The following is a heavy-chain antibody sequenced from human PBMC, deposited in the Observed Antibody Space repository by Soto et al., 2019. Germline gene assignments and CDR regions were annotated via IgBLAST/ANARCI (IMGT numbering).Heavy chain of an antibody. CDR2: IYYSGST. V-gene: IGHV4-31*03. D-gene: IGHD2-2*01. J-gene: IGHJ5*02. CDR3: ARDKVGYCSSTSCYA. CDR1: GGSISSGGYY. Sequence: PSETLSLTCTVSGGSISSGGYYWSWIRQHPGKGLEWIGYIYYSGSTYYNPSLKSRVTISVDTSKNQFSLKLSSVTAADTAVYYCARDKVGYCSSTSCYAWGQGTLVTVSS.